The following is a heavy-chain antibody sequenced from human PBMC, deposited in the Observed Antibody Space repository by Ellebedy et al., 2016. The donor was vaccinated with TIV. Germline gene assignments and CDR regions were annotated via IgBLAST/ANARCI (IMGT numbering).Heavy chain of an antibody. D-gene: IGHD3-10*01. CDR3: ARSGRGNWFDP. CDR2: ISYDGSNK. CDR1: GFTFSSYA. V-gene: IGHV3-30-3*01. Sequence: GESLKISCAASGFTFSSYAMHWVRQAPGKGLEWVAVISYDGSNKYYADSVKGRFTISRDNSKNTLYLQMNSLRAEDTAVYYCARSGRGNWFDPWGQGTLVTVSS. J-gene: IGHJ5*02.